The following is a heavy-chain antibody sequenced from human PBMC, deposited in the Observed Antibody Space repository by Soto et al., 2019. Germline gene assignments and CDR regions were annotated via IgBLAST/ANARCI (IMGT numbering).Heavy chain of an antibody. CDR1: GGSISSGGYS. CDR3: ARAWGEAYYYGMGV. J-gene: IGHJ6*02. D-gene: IGHD1-26*01. CDR2: IYHSGST. V-gene: IGHV4-30-2*01. Sequence: SETLSLTCAVSGGSISSGGYSWSWIRQPPGKGLEWIGYIYHSGSTYYNPSLKSRVTISVDRSKNQFSLKLSSVTAADTAVYYCARAWGEAYYYGMGVWGQGTTVTVSS.